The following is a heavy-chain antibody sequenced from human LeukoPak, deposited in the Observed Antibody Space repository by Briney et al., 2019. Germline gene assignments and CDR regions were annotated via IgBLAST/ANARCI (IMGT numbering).Heavy chain of an antibody. Sequence: SETLSLTCTVSGGSISSGSYYWSWLRQPAGKGLEWIGRIYTSGSTNYNPSLNSRATISVDTSKNQFSLKLSSVTAADTAVYYCARGTYGSGSYYNADYYYYYYVDVWGKGTTVTISS. J-gene: IGHJ6*03. CDR1: GGSISSGSYY. CDR2: IYTSGST. CDR3: ARGTYGSGSYYNADYYYYYYVDV. V-gene: IGHV4-61*02. D-gene: IGHD3-10*01.